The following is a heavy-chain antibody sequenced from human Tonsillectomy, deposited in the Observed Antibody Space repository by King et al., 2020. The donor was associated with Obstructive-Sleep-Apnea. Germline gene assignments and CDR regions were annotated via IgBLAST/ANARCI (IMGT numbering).Heavy chain of an antibody. CDR1: GFTFSSLT. D-gene: IGHD3-10*01. CDR2: IRFDGSNE. J-gene: IGHJ4*02. V-gene: IGHV3-30*02. CDR3: AKGGGGGDPFDY. Sequence: VQLVESGGGVVQPGGSLRLSCAASGFTFSSLTLHWVRQAPGKGLEWVAFIRFDGSNEYYADSVKGRFTVSRDSSKKTVYLQMNSLRPEDTAVYYCAKGGGGGDPFDYWGQGTLVTVSS.